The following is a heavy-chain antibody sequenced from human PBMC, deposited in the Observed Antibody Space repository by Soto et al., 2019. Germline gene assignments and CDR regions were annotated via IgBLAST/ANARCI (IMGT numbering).Heavy chain of an antibody. J-gene: IGHJ6*02. CDR1: GYSFTTYW. Sequence: GESLKISCKGSGYSFTTYWIGWVRQMPGKGLEWMGIIYPGDSDTRYSPSFQGHVTISADKSISTAYLQWSSLKASDTAMYYCARHLVGYGDYLVGMDVWGQGTTVTVSS. CDR3: ARHLVGYGDYLVGMDV. V-gene: IGHV5-51*01. D-gene: IGHD4-17*01. CDR2: IYPGDSDT.